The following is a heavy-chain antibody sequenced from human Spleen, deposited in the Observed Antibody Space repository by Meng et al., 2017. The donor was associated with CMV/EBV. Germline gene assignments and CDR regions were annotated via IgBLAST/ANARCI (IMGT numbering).Heavy chain of an antibody. CDR2: IHRDGSST. J-gene: IGHJ5*01. D-gene: IGHD6-13*01. CDR1: GFTFSSYW. V-gene: IGHV3-74*01. CDR3: ARETAAAGNWFDP. Sequence: GESLKISCAVSGFTFSSYWMHWVRQAPGKGLVWVSRIHRDGSSTSYADSVKGRFTISRDNGKNTLYLQMNSLRAEDTAVYYCARETAAAGNWFDPWGQGTAVTVSS.